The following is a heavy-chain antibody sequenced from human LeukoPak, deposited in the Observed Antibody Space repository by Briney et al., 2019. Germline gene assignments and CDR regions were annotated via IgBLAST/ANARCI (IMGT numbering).Heavy chain of an antibody. D-gene: IGHD1-1*01. CDR2: IYYSGST. V-gene: IGHV4-59*01. CDR3: ASMVTGGGNEFDY. J-gene: IGHJ4*02. CDR1: GDSISSYY. Sequence: SETLSLTCTVSGDSISSYYWSWIRQPPGKGLEWIGYIYYSGSTNYNPSLKSRVTISVDTSKNQFSLKLSSVTAADTAVYYCASMVTGGGNEFDYWGQGTLVTVSS.